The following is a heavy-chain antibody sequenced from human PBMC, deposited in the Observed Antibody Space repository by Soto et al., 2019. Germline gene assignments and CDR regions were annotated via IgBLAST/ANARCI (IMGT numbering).Heavy chain of an antibody. J-gene: IGHJ6*02. D-gene: IGHD3-10*01. CDR2: IIPVFGTA. CDR1: GGPYNSFA. Sequence: SVKVSCKASGGPYNSFAISWVRQAPGQGLEWIGGIIPVFGTATYAQKFKGRVTITAEESTSTAYMELSSLTSEDTAVYYCARFLGGAGSYYDGQHCNYYNGMDVWGQGTTVTVSS. CDR3: ARFLGGAGSYYDGQHCNYYNGMDV. V-gene: IGHV1-69*13.